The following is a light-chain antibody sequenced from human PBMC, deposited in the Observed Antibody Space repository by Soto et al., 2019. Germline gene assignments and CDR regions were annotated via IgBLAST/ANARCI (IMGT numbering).Light chain of an antibody. Sequence: QSALTQPASVSGSAGQSITISCSGTMRDVGAYNLVSWYQQHPGTAPKLIIYEVRNRPSGISPRFSGSRSGNTASLTISGLQPEDEGDYYCSAYSAISTLVFGGGTKLTVL. CDR3: SAYSAISTLV. V-gene: IGLV2-14*01. CDR1: MRDVGAYNL. J-gene: IGLJ2*01. CDR2: EVR.